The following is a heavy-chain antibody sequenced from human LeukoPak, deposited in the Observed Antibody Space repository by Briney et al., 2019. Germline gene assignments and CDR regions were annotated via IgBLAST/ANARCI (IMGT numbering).Heavy chain of an antibody. J-gene: IGHJ4*02. Sequence: PGGSLRLSCAASGFTVSSNYMTWVRQAPGKGLEWVSVIYSGGSTYYADSVKGRFTISRDNSKNTLYLQMSSLRAEDTAVYYCVKEGGVYSSGWFDYWGQGTLVTVSS. D-gene: IGHD6-19*01. CDR3: VKEGGVYSSGWFDY. CDR1: GFTVSSNY. CDR2: IYSGGST. V-gene: IGHV3-53*05.